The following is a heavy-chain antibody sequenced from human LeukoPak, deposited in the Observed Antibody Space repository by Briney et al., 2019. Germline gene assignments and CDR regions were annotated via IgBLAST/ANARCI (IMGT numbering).Heavy chain of an antibody. CDR1: EFSVGSNY. D-gene: IGHD3-10*01. V-gene: IGHV3-66*01. J-gene: IGHJ4*02. CDR2: IYSGGST. Sequence: GSLRLSCAASEFSVGSNYMTWVRQAPGKGLEWVSLIYSGGSTYYADSVKGRFTISRDNSKNTLYLQMNSLRAEDTAVYYCARDLLLYFGEVTMAFDYWGLGTLVTVSS. CDR3: ARDLLLYFGEVTMAFDY.